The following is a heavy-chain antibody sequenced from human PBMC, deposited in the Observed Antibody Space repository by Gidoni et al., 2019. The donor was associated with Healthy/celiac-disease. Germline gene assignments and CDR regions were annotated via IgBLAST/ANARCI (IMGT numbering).Heavy chain of an antibody. Sequence: QVPLVESGGGVVQPGRSLRLSCAASGFTFSSYGLHWVRPAPGKGREWVAVISYDGSNKYYADSGKGRFTISRDNSKNTLYLQMNSLRAEDTAVYYCAKDQQYYGSGSIDYWGQGTLVTVSS. CDR2: ISYDGSNK. J-gene: IGHJ4*02. V-gene: IGHV3-30*18. CDR3: AKDQQYYGSGSIDY. CDR1: GFTFSSYG. D-gene: IGHD3-10*01.